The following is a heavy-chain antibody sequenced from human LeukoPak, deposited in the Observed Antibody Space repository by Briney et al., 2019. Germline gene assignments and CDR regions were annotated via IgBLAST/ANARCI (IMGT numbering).Heavy chain of an antibody. CDR2: IWYDGSNK. D-gene: IGHD1-26*01. J-gene: IGHJ4*02. V-gene: IGHV3-33*01. Sequence: GGSLRLSCAASGFTFSSYGMLWVRQAPGKGLEWVAVIWYDGSNKYYADSVKGRFTISRDNSKNTLYLQMNSLRAEDTAVYYCARDAQRSGSYYVFDYWGQGTLVTVSS. CDR3: ARDAQRSGSYYVFDY. CDR1: GFTFSSYG.